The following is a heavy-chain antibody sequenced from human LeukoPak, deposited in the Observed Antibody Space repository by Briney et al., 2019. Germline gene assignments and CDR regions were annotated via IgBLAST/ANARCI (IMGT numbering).Heavy chain of an antibody. CDR1: GGSISGYY. J-gene: IGHJ4*02. CDR3: ARHFGSGTYPLEY. Sequence: SETLSLTCTVSGGSISGYYWSWIRQPPGKGLEWIGYIYYSGSTNYNPSLESRVTIFLGTSKNQFSLKLRSVTAADTAVYYCARHFGSGTYPLEYWGQGTLVTVSS. V-gene: IGHV4-59*08. D-gene: IGHD3-10*01. CDR2: IYYSGST.